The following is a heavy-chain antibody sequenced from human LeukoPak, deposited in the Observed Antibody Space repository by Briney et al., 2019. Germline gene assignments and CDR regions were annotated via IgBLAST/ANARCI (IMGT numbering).Heavy chain of an antibody. Sequence: GGSLRLSCAAPGFTFSSYGMHWVRQAPGKGLELVAVISYDGSNKYYADSVKGRFTISRDNSKNTLYLQMNSLRAEDTAVYYCAKGVQYRELGDWFDPWGQGTLVTV. CDR2: ISYDGSNK. CDR1: GFTFSSYG. D-gene: IGHD1-26*01. J-gene: IGHJ5*02. V-gene: IGHV3-30*18. CDR3: AKGVQYRELGDWFDP.